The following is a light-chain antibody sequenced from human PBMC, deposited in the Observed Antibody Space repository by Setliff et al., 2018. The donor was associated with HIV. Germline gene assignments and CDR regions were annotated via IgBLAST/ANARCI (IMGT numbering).Light chain of an antibody. J-gene: IGLJ1*01. CDR2: DVS. CDR1: SSDVGGYNY. Sequence: QSALTQPASVSGSPGQSITISCTGTSSDVGGYNYVSWYQQHPGKAPKLMISDVSNRPSGVSNRFSGSKSGNTASLTIYGLQAEDEADYYCSSYTSSTPLYVFGTGTKVTV. CDR3: SSYTSSTPLYV. V-gene: IGLV2-14*03.